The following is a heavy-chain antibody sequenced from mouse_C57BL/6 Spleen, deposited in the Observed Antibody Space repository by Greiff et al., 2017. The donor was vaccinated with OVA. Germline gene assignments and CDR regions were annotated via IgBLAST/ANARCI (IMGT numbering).Heavy chain of an antibody. CDR1: GYAFTNYL. V-gene: IGHV1-54*01. D-gene: IGHD1-1*01. J-gene: IGHJ1*03. CDR2: INPGSGGT. CDR3: ARAGKSSAYWYFDV. Sequence: VQLQESGAELVRPGTSVKVSCKASGYAFTNYLIEWVKQRPGQGLEWIGVINPGSGGTNYNEKFKGKATLTAEKSSSTAYMQLSSLTSEDSAVYFCARAGKSSAYWYFDVWGTGTTVTVSS.